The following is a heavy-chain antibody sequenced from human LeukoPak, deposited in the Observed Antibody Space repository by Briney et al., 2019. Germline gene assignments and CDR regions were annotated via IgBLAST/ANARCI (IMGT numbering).Heavy chain of an antibody. CDR3: ARAQPSSACSY. V-gene: IGHV5-51*01. D-gene: IGHD6-19*01. J-gene: IGHJ4*02. CDR1: GYSLTSYW. Sequence: GESLKIPCKGSGYSLTSYWIGWVRQMPGKGLEWMGIIYPGYSDTRYSPSFQGQVTITADKSISTAYLQWSSLKASDTAMYYCARAQPSSACSYWGQGTLVTVSS. CDR2: IYPGYSDT.